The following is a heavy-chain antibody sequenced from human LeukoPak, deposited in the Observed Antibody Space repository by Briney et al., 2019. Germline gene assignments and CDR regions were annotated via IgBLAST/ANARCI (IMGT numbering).Heavy chain of an antibody. Sequence: MSWIRQAXGXXLEWVSYISSSGSTIYYADSVKGRFTISRDNAKNSLYLQMNSLRAEDTAVYYCARDSLFTAGMDVWGQGTTVTVSS. CDR3: ARDSLFTAGMDV. CDR2: ISSSGSTI. J-gene: IGHJ6*02. V-gene: IGHV3-11*01. D-gene: IGHD3-3*01.